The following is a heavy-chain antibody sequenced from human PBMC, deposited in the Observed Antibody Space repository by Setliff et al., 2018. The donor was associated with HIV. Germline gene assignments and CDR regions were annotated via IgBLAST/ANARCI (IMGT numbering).Heavy chain of an antibody. J-gene: IGHJ6*03. V-gene: IGHV1-18*01. CDR3: ARRVQGGNWYSQYYYYYIDV. CDR1: GYTFTSYG. D-gene: IGHD6-13*01. CDR2: ISAYNGNT. Sequence: ASVKVSCKASGYTFTSYGISWVRQAPGQGLEWMGWISAYNGNTNYAQKLQGRVTMTTDTSTSTAYMELRSLRSDDTAVYYCARRVQGGNWYSQYYYYYIDVWGKGTTVTV.